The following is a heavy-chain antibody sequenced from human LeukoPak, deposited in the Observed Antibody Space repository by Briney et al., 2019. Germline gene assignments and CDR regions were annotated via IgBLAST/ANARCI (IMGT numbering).Heavy chain of an antibody. CDR3: VREGIYGGNSDPDY. CDR2: IWYDGSNK. CDR1: GFTFSSYG. J-gene: IGHJ4*02. Sequence: PGGSLRLSCAASGFTFSSYGMHWVRQAPGKGLEWVAVIWYDGSNKYYADSVKGRFTISRDNSKNTLYLQMNSLRAEDTAVYYCVREGIYGGNSDPDYWGQGTLVTVSS. D-gene: IGHD4-23*01. V-gene: IGHV3-33*01.